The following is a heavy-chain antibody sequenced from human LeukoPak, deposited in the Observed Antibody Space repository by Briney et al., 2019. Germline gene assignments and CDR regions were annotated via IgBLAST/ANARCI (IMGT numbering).Heavy chain of an antibody. CDR3: ARVGSTYSVDY. V-gene: IGHV1-46*03. CDR2: INPSAGST. Sequence: EASVKVSCKASGYSFTNYNMHWVRQAPGQGLEWMGIINPSAGSTSFAQQFQGRVTMTRDTSTSTVYMELSSLRSDDTAVYFCARVGSTYSVDYWGQGTLVTVSS. J-gene: IGHJ4*02. D-gene: IGHD5/OR15-5a*01. CDR1: GYSFTNYN.